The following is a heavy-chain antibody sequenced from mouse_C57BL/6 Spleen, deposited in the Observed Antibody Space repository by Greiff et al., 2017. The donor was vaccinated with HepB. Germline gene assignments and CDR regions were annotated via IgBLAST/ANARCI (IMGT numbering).Heavy chain of an antibody. D-gene: IGHD1-1*01. V-gene: IGHV8-12*01. CDR2: IYWDDDK. CDR3: ARLTAVVAFDY. CDR1: GFSLSTSCMG. J-gene: IGHJ2*01. Sequence: QVTLQESGPGLLQSSQTLSLTCSFSGFSLSTSCMGVSWLRQPSGKGLEWQAHIYWDDDKCYNPYLKSRLTISKDTSRNQVFLKITSVDTADTATYYCARLTAVVAFDYWGQGTTLTVSS.